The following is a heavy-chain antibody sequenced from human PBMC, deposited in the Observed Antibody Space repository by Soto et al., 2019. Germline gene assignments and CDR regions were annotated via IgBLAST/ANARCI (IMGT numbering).Heavy chain of an antibody. CDR3: ATDRNYDFWSGPLGGAFDI. V-gene: IGHV1-24*01. CDR1: GYTLTELS. D-gene: IGHD3-3*01. J-gene: IGHJ3*02. CDR2: FDPEDGET. Sequence: GASVNVSCKVSGYTLTELSMHWVRQAPGKGLEWMGGFDPEDGETIYAQKFQGRVTMTEDTSTDTAYMELSSLRSEDTAVYYCATDRNYDFWSGPLGGAFDIWGQGTMVTVSS.